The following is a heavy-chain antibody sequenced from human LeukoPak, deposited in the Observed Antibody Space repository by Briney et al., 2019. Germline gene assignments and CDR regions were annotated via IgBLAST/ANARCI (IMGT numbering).Heavy chain of an antibody. CDR2: ISGSGGST. D-gene: IGHD3-10*01. Sequence: GGSLRLSCAASGFTFSSYGMSWVRQAPGKGLEWVSAISGSGGSTYYADSVKGRFTISRDNSKNTLYLQMNSLRAEDTAVYYCARDYYYYDSGSYYTNIANWGQGTLVTVSS. CDR3: ARDYYYYDSGSYYTNIAN. J-gene: IGHJ4*02. V-gene: IGHV3-23*01. CDR1: GFTFSSYG.